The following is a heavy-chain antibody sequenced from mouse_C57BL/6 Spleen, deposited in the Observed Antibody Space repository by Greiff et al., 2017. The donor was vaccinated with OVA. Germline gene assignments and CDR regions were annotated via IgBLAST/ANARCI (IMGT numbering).Heavy chain of an antibody. Sequence: VQLQQSGPELVKPGASVKPSCKASGYSFTGYYMNWVKQSPEKSLEWIGEINPSTGGTTYNQKFKAKATLTVDKSSSTAYMQLKSLTSEDSAVYYCARWTYYSKGGAMDYWGQGTSVTVSS. CDR2: INPSTGGT. D-gene: IGHD2-5*01. CDR3: ARWTYYSKGGAMDY. J-gene: IGHJ4*01. CDR1: GYSFTGYY. V-gene: IGHV1-42*01.